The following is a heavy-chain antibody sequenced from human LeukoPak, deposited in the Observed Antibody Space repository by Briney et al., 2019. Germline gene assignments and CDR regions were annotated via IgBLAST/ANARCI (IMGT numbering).Heavy chain of an antibody. CDR3: ARHFLKGGSYYVD. V-gene: IGHV4-39*01. CDR2: IYYSGST. D-gene: IGHD1-26*01. J-gene: IGHJ4*02. Sequence: PSETLSLTCTVSGGSISSSSYYWGWSRQPPGKGLEWIGSIYYSGSTYYNPSLKSRVTISVDTSKNQFSLKLSSVTAADTAVYYCARHFLKGGSYYVDWGQGTLVTVSS. CDR1: GGSISSSSYY.